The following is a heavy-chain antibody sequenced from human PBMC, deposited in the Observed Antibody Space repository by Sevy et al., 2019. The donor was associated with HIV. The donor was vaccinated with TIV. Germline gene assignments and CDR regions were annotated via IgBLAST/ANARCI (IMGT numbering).Heavy chain of an antibody. J-gene: IGHJ6*03. CDR1: GFTFSSYA. CDR2: ISGSGGSI. CDR3: ARDCGPDSSGCVPYYYYMDV. Sequence: GGSLRLSCAASGFTFSSYAMSWVRQAPGKGLEWVSAISGSGGSIYYADSVKGRFTISRDNAKNSLYLQMNSLRAEDTAVYYCARDCGPDSSGCVPYYYYMDVWGKGTTVTVSS. D-gene: IGHD6-19*01. V-gene: IGHV3-23*01.